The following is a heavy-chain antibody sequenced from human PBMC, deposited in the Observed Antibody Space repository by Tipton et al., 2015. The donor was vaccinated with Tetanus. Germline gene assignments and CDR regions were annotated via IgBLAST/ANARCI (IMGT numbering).Heavy chain of an antibody. V-gene: IGHV4-61*08. CDR2: IFYSGRT. CDR3: ARTTRRWLHPDY. J-gene: IGHJ4*02. CDR1: GASLRGGDHQ. Sequence: TLSLTCSVSGASLRGGDHQWNWIRQSPGKGLEWLAYIFYSGRTQYNPSLKSRVTISVDTAKNQFSLQLSSVTAADTAVYYGARTTRRWLHPDYWGQGTLVTVSS. D-gene: IGHD5-24*01.